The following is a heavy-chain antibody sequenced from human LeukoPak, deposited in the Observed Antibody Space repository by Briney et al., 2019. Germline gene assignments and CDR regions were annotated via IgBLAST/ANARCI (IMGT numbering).Heavy chain of an antibody. V-gene: IGHV3-53*01. CDR2: IYSDGTT. CDR3: ARGIAAASTGLYN. Sequence: GGSLRLSCTVSGFTVSSNYMSWVRQAPGKGLEWVSVIYSDGTTYNADSVKGRFTISRDNSKNTLYLQINSLRAEDTAVYYCARGIAAASTGLYNWGQGTLLTVSS. J-gene: IGHJ4*02. D-gene: IGHD6-13*01. CDR1: GFTVSSNY.